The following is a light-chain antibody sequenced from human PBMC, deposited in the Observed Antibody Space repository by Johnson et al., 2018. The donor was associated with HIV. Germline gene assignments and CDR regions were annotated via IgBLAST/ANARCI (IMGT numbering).Light chain of an antibody. Sequence: QSVLTQPPSVSAAPGQKVTISCSGSSSNIGNNYVSWYQQLPGTAPKLLIYDNTKRPSGIPDRVTGSNSGTSATLGITGLQTGDEADYYCGRWDDSLSTYVFGTGTKVTVL. CDR1: SSNIGNNY. CDR3: GRWDDSLSTYV. V-gene: IGLV1-51*01. CDR2: DNT. J-gene: IGLJ1*01.